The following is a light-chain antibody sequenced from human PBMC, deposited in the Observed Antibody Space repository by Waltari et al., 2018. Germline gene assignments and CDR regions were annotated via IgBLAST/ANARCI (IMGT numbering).Light chain of an antibody. CDR2: STT. V-gene: IGLV7-43*01. CDR3: LLYDGSDQV. Sequence: QPLVTQVPSLPVSPRGAVTPTPASSAAAVTSGHYPNWNPQKPGQVPRSLIHSTTNRHSWTPARFSGSLLGGKAALTLSGVQPEDEAEYYCLLYDGSDQVFGGGTKLTVL. J-gene: IGLJ3*02. CDR1: AAAVTSGHY.